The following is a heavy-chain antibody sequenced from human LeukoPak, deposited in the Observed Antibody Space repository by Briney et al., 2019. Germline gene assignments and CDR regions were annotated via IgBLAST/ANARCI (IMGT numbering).Heavy chain of an antibody. CDR1: GGSISSSSYY. D-gene: IGHD1-1*01. CDR2: IYYSGST. Sequence: SETLSLTCTVSGGSISSSSYYWVWMRQPPGKGLEWIGSIYYSGSTYYNPSLKSRVTISVDTSKDQFSLRLSSVTAPDTAVYYCARHEDRNWYFDHWGQGTLVTVSS. CDR3: ARHEDRNWYFDH. V-gene: IGHV4-39*01. J-gene: IGHJ4*02.